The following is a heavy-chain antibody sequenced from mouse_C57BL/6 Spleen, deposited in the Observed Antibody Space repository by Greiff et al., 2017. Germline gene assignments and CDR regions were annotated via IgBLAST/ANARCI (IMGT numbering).Heavy chain of an antibody. CDR3: ARGDYGYLYAMDY. CDR2: IYPGDGDT. Sequence: QVHVKQSGAELVKPGASVKISCKASGYAFSSYWMNWVKQRPGKGLEWIGQIYPGDGDTNYNGKFKGKATLTADKSSSTAYMQLSSLTSEDSAVYFCARGDYGYLYAMDYWGQGTSVTVSS. CDR1: GYAFSSYW. J-gene: IGHJ4*01. V-gene: IGHV1-80*01. D-gene: IGHD2-2*01.